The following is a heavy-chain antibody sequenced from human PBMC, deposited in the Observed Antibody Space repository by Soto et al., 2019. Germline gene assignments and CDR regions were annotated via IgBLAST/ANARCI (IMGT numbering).Heavy chain of an antibody. CDR2: IFHSGST. CDR1: GGSISSGGYS. J-gene: IGHJ2*01. V-gene: IGHV4-30-2*01. D-gene: IGHD1-26*01. CDR3: ARGGGSGTPDWSFNA. Sequence: QLQLQESGSGLVKPSQTLSLTCAVSGGSISSGGYSWSWLRQPPGKGLEWIGYIFHSGSTYYNPSLKSRVPISVDGAKNPFSRERSSVPAADTAVYYGARGGGSGTPDWSFNAWGRGPLVPVPS.